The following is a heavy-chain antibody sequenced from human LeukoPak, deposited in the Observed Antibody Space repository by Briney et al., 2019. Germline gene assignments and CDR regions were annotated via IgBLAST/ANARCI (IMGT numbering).Heavy chain of an antibody. D-gene: IGHD2-2*01. J-gene: IGHJ5*02. CDR2: TYHSGST. CDR3: ARGYCSSLNCPDVPYNWFDP. Sequence: PSETLSLTCTVSGGSISSYYWSWIRQPPGKGLEWIGSTYHSGSTYYNPSLRSRVTMSVDTSKNHFSLKLSSVTAADTAVYYCARGYCSSLNCPDVPYNWFDPWGQGILVTVSS. CDR1: GGSISSYY. V-gene: IGHV4-59*04.